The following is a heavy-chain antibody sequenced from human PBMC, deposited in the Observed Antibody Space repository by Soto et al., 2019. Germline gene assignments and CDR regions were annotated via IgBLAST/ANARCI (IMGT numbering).Heavy chain of an antibody. Sequence: SETLSLTCSVSGGSIITSYYWGWIRQPPGKGLEWIASIYYSGSTYYNPSLKSRVTIFVDTFQSQFSLMLGSVTAADTAVYYCARNDWARFYGMDVWGQGTKVTVSS. J-gene: IGHJ6*02. CDR2: IYYSGST. CDR1: GGSIITSYY. CDR3: ARNDWARFYGMDV. V-gene: IGHV4-39*01. D-gene: IGHD2-21*01.